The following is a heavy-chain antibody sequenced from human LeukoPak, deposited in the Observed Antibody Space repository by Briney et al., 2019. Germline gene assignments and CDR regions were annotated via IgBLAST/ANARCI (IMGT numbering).Heavy chain of an antibody. D-gene: IGHD3-16*01. CDR2: IRGDGRST. CDR1: GFTFDDYA. CDR3: AKDFGDAFDI. Sequence: GGSLRLSCAASGFTFDDYALHWVRQGPGKGLEWVSLIRGDGRSTYYVDSVKVRFTISRDNSKNSLYLQMNSLRTEDTALYYCAKDFGDAFDIWGQGTMVTVSS. J-gene: IGHJ3*02. V-gene: IGHV3-43*02.